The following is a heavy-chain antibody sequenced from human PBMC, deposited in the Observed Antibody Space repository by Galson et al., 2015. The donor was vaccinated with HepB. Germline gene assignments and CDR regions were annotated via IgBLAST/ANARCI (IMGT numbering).Heavy chain of an antibody. J-gene: IGHJ4*02. CDR2: INAGNGNT. CDR1: GYTFTSYA. Sequence: SVKVSCKASGYTFTSYAMHWVRQAPGQRLEWMGWINAGNGNTKYSQKFQGRVTITRDTSASTAYMELSSLRSEDTAVYYCARDFLWFGELSHTGPDYWGQGTLVTVSS. D-gene: IGHD3-10*01. CDR3: ARDFLWFGELSHTGPDY. V-gene: IGHV1-3*01.